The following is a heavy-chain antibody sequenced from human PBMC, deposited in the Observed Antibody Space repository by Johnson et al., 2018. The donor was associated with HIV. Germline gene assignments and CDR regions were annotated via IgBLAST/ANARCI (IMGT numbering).Heavy chain of an antibody. D-gene: IGHD1-26*01. CDR3: ARVRVGATVFDI. CDR1: GFTFSSYA. V-gene: IGHV3-30-3*01. J-gene: IGHJ3*02. CDR2: ISYDGSNK. Sequence: QVQLVESGGGVVQPGRSLRLSCAASGFTFSSYAMHWVRQAPGKGLEWVAVISYDGSNKYYADSVKGRFTISRDNSKNTLYLQMNSLRAEDTAVYYCARVRVGATVFDIWGQGTMVTVSS.